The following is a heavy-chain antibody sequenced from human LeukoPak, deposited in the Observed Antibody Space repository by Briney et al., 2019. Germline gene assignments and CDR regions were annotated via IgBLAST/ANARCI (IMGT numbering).Heavy chain of an antibody. CDR2: ISGSGGST. D-gene: IGHD3-10*01. CDR3: VRTQKYGSGSYIIYYYYMDV. CDR1: GFTFSSYA. V-gene: IGHV3-23*01. J-gene: IGHJ6*03. Sequence: PGGSLRLSCAASGFTFSSYAMSWVRQAPGKGLEWVSAISGSGGSTYYADSVKGRFTISRDNSKNTLYLQMNSPRAEDTAVYYCVRTQKYGSGSYIIYYYYMDVWGKGTTVTVSS.